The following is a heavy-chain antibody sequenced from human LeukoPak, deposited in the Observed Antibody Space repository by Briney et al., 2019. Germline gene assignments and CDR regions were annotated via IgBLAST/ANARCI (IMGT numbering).Heavy chain of an antibody. CDR2: INGDGSSA. V-gene: IGHV3-74*01. Sequence: GGSLRLSCAASGFTFSSYWMHWLRQAPGKRLLWVSRINGDGSSATYADSVKGRFTISRDSAKNTVYLQMNSLRAEDTAVYYCARPQHGDLYAFDIWGQGTMVTVSS. J-gene: IGHJ3*02. CDR3: ARPQHGDLYAFDI. D-gene: IGHD4-17*01. CDR1: GFTFSSYW.